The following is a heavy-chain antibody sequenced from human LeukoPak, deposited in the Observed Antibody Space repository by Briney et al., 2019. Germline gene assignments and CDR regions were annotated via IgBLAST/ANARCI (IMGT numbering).Heavy chain of an antibody. Sequence: SVKVSCKASGYTFTSYDINWVRQATGQGLEWMGWMNPNSGNTGYAQEFQGRVTMTRNTSISTAYMELSSLRSEDTAVYYCARGVEVSSSWYYYYYMDVWGKGTTVTVSS. D-gene: IGHD6-13*01. CDR1: GYTFTSYD. CDR3: ARGVEVSSSWYYYYYMDV. V-gene: IGHV1-8*01. CDR2: MNPNSGNT. J-gene: IGHJ6*03.